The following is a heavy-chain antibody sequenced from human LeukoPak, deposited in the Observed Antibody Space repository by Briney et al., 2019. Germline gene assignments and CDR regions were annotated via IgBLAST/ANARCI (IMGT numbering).Heavy chain of an antibody. J-gene: IGHJ4*02. CDR1: GYTFTGYY. D-gene: IGHD3-10*01. CDR2: INPNSGGT. Sequence: ASVKVSCKASGYTFTGYYMHWVRQAPGQGLEWMGWINPNSGGTNYAQKFQGRVTMTRDTSISTAYMELSRLRSDDTAVYYCARDLRRGSGSYYYDYWGQGTLVTVSS. V-gene: IGHV1-2*02. CDR3: ARDLRRGSGSYYYDY.